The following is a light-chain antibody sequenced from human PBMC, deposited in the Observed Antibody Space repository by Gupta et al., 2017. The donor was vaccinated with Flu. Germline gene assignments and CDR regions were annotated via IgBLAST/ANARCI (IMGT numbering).Light chain of an antibody. CDR1: QNILYSSNNKNY. V-gene: IGKV4-1*01. CDR2: WAS. J-gene: IGKJ2*03. Sequence: DFVMTQSPASLSVSLGERATTNCRSSQNILYSSNNKNYLAWYQQKPGQPPKLLISWASTRESGVPDRFSGSGSGTDFTLTISSLQAEDVAVYFCQQDYNLYSFGQGTKLEIK. CDR3: QQDYNLYS.